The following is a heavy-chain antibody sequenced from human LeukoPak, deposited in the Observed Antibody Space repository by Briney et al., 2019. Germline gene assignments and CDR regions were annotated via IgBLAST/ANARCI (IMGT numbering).Heavy chain of an antibody. CDR2: IKQDGSEK. CDR1: GFTFSSYW. CDR3: ARDGAWGIAAAGTFDY. J-gene: IGHJ4*02. D-gene: IGHD6-13*01. Sequence: GGSLRLSCAASGFTFSSYWMSWVRQAPGKGLEWVANIKQDGSEKYYVDSVKGRFTFSRDNAKNSLYLQMNSLRAEDTAVYYCARDGAWGIAAAGTFDYWGQGTLVTVSS. V-gene: IGHV3-7*03.